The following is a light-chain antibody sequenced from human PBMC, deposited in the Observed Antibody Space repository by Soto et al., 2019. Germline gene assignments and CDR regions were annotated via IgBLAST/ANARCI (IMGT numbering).Light chain of an antibody. CDR1: QIINGNY. CDR2: GAY. Sequence: EVVLTQSPGTLSLSPGERATLSCRASQIINGNYLAWYQVKSGQAPRLLLYGAYTRATGVPDRFSGSGSGTDFSLIISGLEPEDVAVYYCQQYGNSPPGAFGQGTKVEIK. J-gene: IGKJ1*01. CDR3: QQYGNSPPGA. V-gene: IGKV3-20*01.